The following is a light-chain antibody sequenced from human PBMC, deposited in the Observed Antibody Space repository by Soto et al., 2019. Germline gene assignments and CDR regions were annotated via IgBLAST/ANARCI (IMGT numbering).Light chain of an antibody. CDR2: AAS. CDR1: HSINNC. Sequence: DIQMTQSPSSLSASVGDRVTITCRASHSINNCLSWFQQKPGQAPKLLIYAASSLQSGVPSRFSGSGSGTDFILTIDSLQPEDFATYFCPQTYSAPATFGQGTKVGVK. V-gene: IGKV1-39*01. CDR3: PQTYSAPAT. J-gene: IGKJ1*01.